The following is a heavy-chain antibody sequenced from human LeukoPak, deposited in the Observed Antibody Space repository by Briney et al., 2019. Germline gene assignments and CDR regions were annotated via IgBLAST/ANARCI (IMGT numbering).Heavy chain of an antibody. CDR1: GFSFSNYW. CDR3: VRGLRSADY. D-gene: IGHD3-10*02. J-gene: IGHJ4*02. CDR2: ISSDGSDT. V-gene: IGHV3-74*01. Sequence: QPGGSLRLSCAASGFSFSNYWMHWVRQAPGKRLVWVSRISSDGSDTIYADPVKGRFTMSRDNAKNTLYLQMNSLRAEDTAVYYCVRGLRSADYWGQGTLVIVSS.